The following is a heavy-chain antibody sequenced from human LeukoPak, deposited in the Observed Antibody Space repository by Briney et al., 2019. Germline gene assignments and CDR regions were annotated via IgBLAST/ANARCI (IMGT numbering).Heavy chain of an antibody. CDR3: ARGTRSYYDSSGTFDY. J-gene: IGHJ4*02. CDR1: GGSMSPYH. V-gene: IGHV4-59*01. D-gene: IGHD3-22*01. Sequence: SGTLSLTCTVSGGSMSPYHWGWIRQPPGKGLEWTGYIYYSGSTNYNPSLKSRVTISVDTSKNQFSLKLSSVTAADTAVYYCARGTRSYYDSSGTFDYWGQGTLVTVSS. CDR2: IYYSGST.